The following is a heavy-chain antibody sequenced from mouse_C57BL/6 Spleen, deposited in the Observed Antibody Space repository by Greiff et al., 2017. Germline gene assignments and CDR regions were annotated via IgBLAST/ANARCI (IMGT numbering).Heavy chain of an antibody. J-gene: IGHJ4*01. Sequence: VQLQQSGPELVKPGASVKISCKASGYAFSSSWMNWVKQRPGKGLEWIGRIYPGDGDTNYNGKFKGKATLTADKSSSTAYMQLSSLTSEDSAVYFCAPTTVVATDYAMEYWGQGTSVTVSS. CDR3: APTTVVATDYAMEY. D-gene: IGHD1-1*01. V-gene: IGHV1-82*01. CDR2: IYPGDGDT. CDR1: GYAFSSSW.